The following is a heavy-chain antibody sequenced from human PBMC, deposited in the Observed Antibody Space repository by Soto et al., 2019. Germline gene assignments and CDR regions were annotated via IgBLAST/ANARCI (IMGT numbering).Heavy chain of an antibody. CDR1: GGTFSSYS. J-gene: IGHJ4*02. CDR2: IIPSFGTA. V-gene: IGHV1-69*01. CDR3: ARHGGRNSGGIDY. D-gene: IGHD1-26*01. Sequence: QVQLVQSGAEVKKPGSSVKVSCKASGGTFSSYSINWVRQAPGQGREWMGEIIPSFGTANYAQKFQGRVTITAYESTSTAYMELSSLRSEDTAVYYCARHGGRNSGGIDYWGQRTLVTVSS.